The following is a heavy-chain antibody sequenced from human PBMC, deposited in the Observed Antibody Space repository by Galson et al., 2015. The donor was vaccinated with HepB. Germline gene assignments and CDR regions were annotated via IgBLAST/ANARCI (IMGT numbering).Heavy chain of an antibody. CDR2: ISSSGTIT. J-gene: IGHJ6*02. CDR3: AREFVGYNSDFYYYYGMDV. V-gene: IGHV3-11*01. Sequence: SLRLSCAASGFTFSDSNMSWIRQAPGKGLEWVSYISSSGTITSNADSVKGRFIISRDNAKNSLYLQMNRLRAEDTAVYYCAREFVGYNSDFYYYYGMDVWGQGTTVTVSS. D-gene: IGHD5-24*01. CDR1: GFTFSDSN.